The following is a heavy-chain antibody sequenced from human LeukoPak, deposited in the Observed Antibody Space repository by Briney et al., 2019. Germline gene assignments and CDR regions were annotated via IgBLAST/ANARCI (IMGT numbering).Heavy chain of an antibody. CDR3: AGLFCGGDCFDY. V-gene: IGHV4-31*11. CDR2: IYCSGST. CDR1: GGSISSGGYY. J-gene: IGHJ4*02. Sequence: SETLSLTCAVSGGSISSGGYYWSWIRQHPGKGLEWIGYIYCSGSTYYNPSLKSRVTISVDTSKNQFSLKLSTVTAADTAVYYCAGLFCGGDCFDYWGQGTLVTVSS. D-gene: IGHD2-21*02.